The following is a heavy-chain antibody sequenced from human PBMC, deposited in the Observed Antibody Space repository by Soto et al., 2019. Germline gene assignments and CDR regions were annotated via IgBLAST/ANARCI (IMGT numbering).Heavy chain of an antibody. CDR1: GFTFSSYW. D-gene: IGHD6-13*01. Sequence: EVQLVESGGGLVQPGGSLRLSCAASGFTFSSYWMYWVRQAPGKGLLWVSHINSDGSSTSYADSVKGRFTISRDNAKNTLYLQINSLRAEDTAVYYCARGFSSSWELAADYWGQGILVTVSS. CDR2: INSDGSST. J-gene: IGHJ4*02. CDR3: ARGFSSSWELAADY. V-gene: IGHV3-74*01.